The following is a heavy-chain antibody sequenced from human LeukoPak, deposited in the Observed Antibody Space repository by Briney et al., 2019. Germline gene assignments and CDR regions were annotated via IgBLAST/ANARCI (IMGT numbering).Heavy chain of an antibody. CDR1: GYTFTGYY. V-gene: IGHV1-2*02. CDR2: INPNSGGT. Sequence: ASVKVSCKASGYTFTGYYMHWVRQAPGQGLEWMGWINPNSGGTNYAQKFQGSVTMTRDTSISTAYMELSRLRPDDTAVYYCARDHCSSANCYEYHYYGMDVWGQGSTVTASS. J-gene: IGHJ6*02. D-gene: IGHD2-2*01. CDR3: ARDHCSSANCYEYHYYGMDV.